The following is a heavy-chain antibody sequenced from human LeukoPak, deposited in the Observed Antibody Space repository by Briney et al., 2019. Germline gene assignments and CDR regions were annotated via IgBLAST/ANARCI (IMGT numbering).Heavy chain of an antibody. V-gene: IGHV1-18*01. CDR2: ISAYNGNT. Sequence: GASVKVSCKASGYTFTSYGISWVRQAPGQGLEWMGWISAYNGNTNYAQKLQGRVTMTTDTSTSTAYMELRSLRSDDTAVYYCARDGLGIYGSGSSIDYWGQGTLVTVSS. CDR1: GYTFTSYG. CDR3: ARDGLGIYGSGSSIDY. J-gene: IGHJ4*02. D-gene: IGHD3-10*01.